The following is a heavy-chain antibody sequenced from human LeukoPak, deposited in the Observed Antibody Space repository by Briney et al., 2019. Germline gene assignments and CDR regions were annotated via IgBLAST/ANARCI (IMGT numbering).Heavy chain of an antibody. CDR2: ISSYRRST. Sequence: GGSLRLSCTAWGFTFSSHDRHWVRQARGKGEECVSAISSYRRSTYYADSVNGRFTISRHNSKNTLYLQMISLSAEDTAVYYCVKDLFLGYGSGPFDPWGQGTLVTVSS. V-gene: IGHV3-64D*08. D-gene: IGHD3-10*01. CDR3: VKDLFLGYGSGPFDP. CDR1: GFTFSSHD. J-gene: IGHJ5*02.